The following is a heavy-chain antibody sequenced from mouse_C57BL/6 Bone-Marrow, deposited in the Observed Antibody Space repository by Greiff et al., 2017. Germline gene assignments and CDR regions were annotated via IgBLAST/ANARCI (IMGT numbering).Heavy chain of an antibody. CDR2: ISYDGSN. CDR3: AGNYAPFAY. V-gene: IGHV3-6*01. Sequence: EVKLQESGPGLVKPSQSLSLTCSVTGYSITSGYYWNWIRQFPGNKLEWMGYISYDGSNNYNPSLKNRISITRDTSKNQFFLKLNSVTTEDTATYYGAGNYAPFAYWGQGTLVTVSA. D-gene: IGHD1-1*02. CDR1: GYSITSGYY. J-gene: IGHJ3*01.